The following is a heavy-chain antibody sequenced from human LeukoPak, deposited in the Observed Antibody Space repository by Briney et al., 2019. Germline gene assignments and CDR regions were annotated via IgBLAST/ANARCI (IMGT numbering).Heavy chain of an antibody. D-gene: IGHD6-13*01. V-gene: IGHV4-39*07. Sequence: EPSETLSLTCTVSGGSISSSSYYWGWIRQPPGKGLEWIGSIYHSGSTNYNPSLKSRVTISVDKSKNQFSLKLSSVTAADTAVYYCARGIGIAAAGNFDYWGQGTLVTVSS. CDR3: ARGIGIAAAGNFDY. J-gene: IGHJ4*02. CDR2: IYHSGST. CDR1: GGSISSSSYY.